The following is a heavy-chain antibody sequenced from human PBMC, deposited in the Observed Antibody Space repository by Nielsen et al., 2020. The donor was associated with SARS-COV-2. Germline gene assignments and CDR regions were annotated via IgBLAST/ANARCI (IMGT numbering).Heavy chain of an antibody. CDR1: GFTFSGSA. Sequence: GGSLRLPCAASGFTFSGSAMDWVRQASGKGLGWIGCIRSKASSYETAYAASVKGRLTISRDDSKNTAYLQMNSLRTEDTAIYYCTRVNPISGSWFDAFDIWGQGTLVTVSS. CDR2: IRSKASSYET. V-gene: IGHV3-73*01. J-gene: IGHJ3*02. D-gene: IGHD6-13*01. CDR3: TRVNPISGSWFDAFDI.